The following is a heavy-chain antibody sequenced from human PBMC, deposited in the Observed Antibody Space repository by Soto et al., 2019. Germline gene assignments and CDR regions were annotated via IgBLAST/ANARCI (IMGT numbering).Heavy chain of an antibody. CDR1: GVSGFTFXXYA. J-gene: IGHJ6*01. Sequence: PGGSLRLSCAASGVSGFTFXXYAMSWVRQAPGKGLEWVSTIGGTGXXXXXYADSVKGRFTISRDNSKNTLYLQMDNXXAEDTAHYFCXXXXVVGANYKYXXMDVXXXGTTVXXS. CDR2: IGGTGXXXX. D-gene: IGHD1-26*01. V-gene: IGHV3-23*01. CDR3: XXXXVVGANYKYXXMDV.